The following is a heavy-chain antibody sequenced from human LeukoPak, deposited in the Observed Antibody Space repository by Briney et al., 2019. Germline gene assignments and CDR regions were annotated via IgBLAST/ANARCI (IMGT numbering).Heavy chain of an antibody. D-gene: IGHD6-6*01. CDR1: GGSFSGYY. CDR3: ARYPNHSSSFTRPHRSAGLTQKRPYNWFDP. CDR2: INHSGST. Sequence: SETLSLTCAVYGGSFSGYYWSWIRQPPGKGLEWIGEINHSGSTNYNPSLKSRVTISVDTSKNQFSLKLSSVTAADTAVYYCARYPNHSSSFTRPHRSAGLTQKRPYNWFDPWGQGTLVTVSS. V-gene: IGHV4-34*01. J-gene: IGHJ5*02.